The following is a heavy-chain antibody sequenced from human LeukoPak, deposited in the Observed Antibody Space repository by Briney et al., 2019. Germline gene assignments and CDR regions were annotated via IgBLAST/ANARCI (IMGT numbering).Heavy chain of an antibody. J-gene: IGHJ4*02. CDR3: VKGPGIAAAGTAFFDY. CDR2: ISSNGGST. CDR1: GFTFSSYA. Sequence: GGFLRLSCSASGFTFSSYAMHWVRQAPGKGLEYVSAISSNGGSTYYADSVKGRFTISRDNSKNTLYLQMSSLRAEDTAVYYCVKGPGIAAAGTAFFDYWGQGTLVTVSS. V-gene: IGHV3-64D*06. D-gene: IGHD6-13*01.